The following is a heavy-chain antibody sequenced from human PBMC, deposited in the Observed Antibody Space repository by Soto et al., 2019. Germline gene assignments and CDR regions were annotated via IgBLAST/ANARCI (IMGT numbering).Heavy chain of an antibody. J-gene: IGHJ5*02. V-gene: IGHV1-18*01. D-gene: IGHD2-15*01. CDR1: GYTFTSYG. CDR3: ARGFRLAASRWWFDP. Sequence: ASVKVSCKASGYTFTSYGISWVRQAPGQGLEWMGWISTYNGNTNYAQKLQGRVTMTTDTSTSTAYMELRGLRSDDTAVYYCARGFRLAASRWWFDPWGQGTLVTAPQ. CDR2: ISTYNGNT.